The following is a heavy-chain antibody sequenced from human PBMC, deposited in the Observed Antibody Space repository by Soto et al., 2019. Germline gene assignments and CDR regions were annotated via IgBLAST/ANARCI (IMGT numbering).Heavy chain of an antibody. V-gene: IGHV4-31*03. CDR2: ISYSGSS. J-gene: IGHJ4*02. CDR3: ARATPAGSADF. CDR1: GGSNIRDGYY. Sequence: LSLTCTVSGGSNIRDGYYWSWIRQHPGKGLEWIAYISYSGSSYSNPSLKSRVTISADTSKNQFSLRLTSVTAADTAVYFCARATPAGSADFWGQGTLVTVS. D-gene: IGHD2-2*01.